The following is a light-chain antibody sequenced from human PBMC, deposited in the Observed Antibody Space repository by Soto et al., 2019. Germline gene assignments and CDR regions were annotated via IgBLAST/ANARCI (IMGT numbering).Light chain of an antibody. J-gene: IGKJ1*01. CDR1: QSVNNT. CDR2: GAS. Sequence: EIILTQSPASLSVSPGERATLSCRASQSVNNTLAWYQQKPGQAPRLLIYGASRRATGFPARFSGSGSGTDFTLTISSLQSEDFAVYYCQQYDNWPWTFGQGTKVEI. CDR3: QQYDNWPWT. V-gene: IGKV3-15*01.